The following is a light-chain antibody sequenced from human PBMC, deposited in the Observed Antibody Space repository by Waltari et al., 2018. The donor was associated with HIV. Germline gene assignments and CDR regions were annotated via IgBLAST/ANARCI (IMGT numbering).Light chain of an antibody. CDR3: ATWDDGLNALL. CDR2: HDD. Sequence: QSVLTQSPSVSEAPGQRVTISCSGRSPNIGRHAVTWFRQSPGKPPKLLVYHDDLILSGVSDRLSASKSGTSASLAINDLQSEDESLYYCATWDDGLNALLFGGGTKVTVL. V-gene: IGLV1-36*01. CDR1: SPNIGRHA. J-gene: IGLJ2*01.